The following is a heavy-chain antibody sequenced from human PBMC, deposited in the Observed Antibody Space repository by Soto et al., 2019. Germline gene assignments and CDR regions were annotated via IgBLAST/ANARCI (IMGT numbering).Heavy chain of an antibody. V-gene: IGHV1-18*01. D-gene: IGHD3-3*01. CDR3: ASGHGVKNGAMDV. Sequence: QVQLVQSGAEVKKPGASVKVSCKSSGYRFETYAMNWVRQAPGQGLEWMGWTSSYNIDTFYADKFQDRVSMTTDTSTGTEYMELRSLSSDDTAVYYCASGHGVKNGAMDVWGQGTAVTVSS. J-gene: IGHJ6*02. CDR1: GYRFETYA. CDR2: TSSYNIDT.